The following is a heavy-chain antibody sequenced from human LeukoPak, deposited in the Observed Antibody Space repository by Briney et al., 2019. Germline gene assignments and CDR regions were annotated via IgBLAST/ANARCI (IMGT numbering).Heavy chain of an antibody. CDR1: GYTFSNHG. V-gene: IGHV1-18*01. D-gene: IGHD2-2*01. CDR2: ISADNGNT. Sequence: ASVKVSCKASGYTFSNHGISWVRQAPGQGLEWMGWISADNGNTNYAQKFQGRVTMTTDTSTSTAYMEMRSLRSDDTAVYYCARDPYQLLHFDIWGQGTMVTVSS. CDR3: ARDPYQLLHFDI. J-gene: IGHJ3*02.